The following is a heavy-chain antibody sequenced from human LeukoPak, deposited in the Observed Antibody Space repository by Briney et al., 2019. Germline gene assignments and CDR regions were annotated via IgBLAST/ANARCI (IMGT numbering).Heavy chain of an antibody. J-gene: IGHJ4*02. CDR1: GFTFSSYA. D-gene: IGHD3-10*01. CDR3: ARGPMVGGVMDY. Sequence: GGSLRLSCAASGFTFSSYAMHWVRQAPGKGLEYVSAISSNGGSTYYANSVKGRFTISRDNSKNTLYLQMGSLRAEDMAVYYCARGPMVGGVMDYWAQGTRFTVSS. V-gene: IGHV3-64*01. CDR2: ISSNGGST.